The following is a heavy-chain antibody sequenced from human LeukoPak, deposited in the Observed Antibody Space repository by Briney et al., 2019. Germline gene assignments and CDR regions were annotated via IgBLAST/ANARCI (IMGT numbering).Heavy chain of an antibody. D-gene: IGHD1-26*01. CDR2: ISYDGSNK. V-gene: IGHV3-30-3*01. CDR1: GFTFSTYS. Sequence: GSLRLSCAASGFTFSTYSMHWVRQAPGKGLEWVAVISYDGSNKYYTDSVKGRFTISRDNSKNTLYLQMNSLRAEDTALYYCAKGVLWELNEIDYWGQGTLVTVSS. J-gene: IGHJ4*02. CDR3: AKGVLWELNEIDY.